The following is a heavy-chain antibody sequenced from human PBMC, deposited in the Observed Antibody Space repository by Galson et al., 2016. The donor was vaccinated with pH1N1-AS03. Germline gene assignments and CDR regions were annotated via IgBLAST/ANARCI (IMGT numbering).Heavy chain of an antibody. Sequence: PALVKPTQTLTLTCTFSGFSLSTSGMCVSWIRQPPGKALELLARIDWDEDKYYSTSLKTRLTISKDTSKNQVVLTMTNMDPVDTATYSRARMRDYGDSREAFDIWGQGTMVTVSS. J-gene: IGHJ3*02. V-gene: IGHV2-70*11. CDR3: ARMRDYGDSREAFDI. CDR2: IDWDEDK. D-gene: IGHD4-17*01. CDR1: GFSLSTSGMC.